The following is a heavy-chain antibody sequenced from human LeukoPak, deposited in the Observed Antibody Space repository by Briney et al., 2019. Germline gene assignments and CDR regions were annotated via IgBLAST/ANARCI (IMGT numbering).Heavy chain of an antibody. CDR3: ARRMRVTSYPPALHFDY. V-gene: IGHV4-59*08. D-gene: IGHD2-8*01. J-gene: IGHJ4*02. CDR1: GGSISSYY. Sequence: SETLSLTCAVSGGSISSYYWSWIRQPPGKGLEWIGYIYYSGSTNYNPSLKSRVTISVDTSKNQFSLKLSSVTAADTAVYYCARRMRVTSYPPALHFDYWGQGTLVTVSS. CDR2: IYYSGST.